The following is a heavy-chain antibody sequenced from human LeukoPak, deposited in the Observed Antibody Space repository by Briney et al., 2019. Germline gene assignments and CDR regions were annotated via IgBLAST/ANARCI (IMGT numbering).Heavy chain of an antibody. CDR2: IWEDGSNR. CDR3: AKGVRSGTYYNCFDP. D-gene: IGHD1-26*01. CDR1: GFTFSIYG. J-gene: IGHJ5*02. V-gene: IGHV3-30*02. Sequence: PGGSLRLSCAASGFTFSIYGIHWVRQAPGKGLEWVALIWEDGSNRYYVESVKGRFTISRDNFKKTVYLQMNILRAEDTALYYCAKGVRSGTYYNCFDPWGQGTLVTVSS.